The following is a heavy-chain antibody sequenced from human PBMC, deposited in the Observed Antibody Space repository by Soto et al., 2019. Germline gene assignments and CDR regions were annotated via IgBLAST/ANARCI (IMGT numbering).Heavy chain of an antibody. D-gene: IGHD6-13*01. CDR2: ISGNSVYT. V-gene: IGHV3-21*01. J-gene: IGHJ6*02. CDR1: GFTFSYYA. Sequence: PGGSLRLSCAASGFTFSYYAMTWVRQAPGKGLEWVSSISGNSVYTYYADSVKGRFTISRDNAKNALDLQMNSLRVEDTAVYYCASGNSSIEYSNGIDVWGQVTTVTVSS. CDR3: ASGNSSIEYSNGIDV.